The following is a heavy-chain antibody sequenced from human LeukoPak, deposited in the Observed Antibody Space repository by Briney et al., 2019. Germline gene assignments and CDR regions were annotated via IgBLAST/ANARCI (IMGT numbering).Heavy chain of an antibody. D-gene: IGHD5-18*01. Sequence: GGSLRLSCVASKFTFSSYAMSWVRQAPDKGLEWVALITYDGNNKYYADSVKGRFTISRDNSKNTLYLQMNSLRPEDTAVYYCAKDLSGYSYGSPFDSWGQGTLVTVSS. J-gene: IGHJ4*02. V-gene: IGHV3-30*18. CDR1: KFTFSSYA. CDR2: ITYDGNNK. CDR3: AKDLSGYSYGSPFDS.